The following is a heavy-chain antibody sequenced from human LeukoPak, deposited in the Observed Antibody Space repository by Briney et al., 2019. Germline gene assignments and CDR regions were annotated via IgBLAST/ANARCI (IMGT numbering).Heavy chain of an antibody. CDR1: GGTFSSYA. Sequence: GASVKVSCKASGGTFSSYAISWVRQAPGQGLEWMGGIIPIFGTANYAQKFQGRVTITADKSTSTAYMELSSLRSEDTAVYYCARPPLRGSNGAFDIWGQGTMVTVSS. J-gene: IGHJ3*02. V-gene: IGHV1-69*06. D-gene: IGHD3-16*01. CDR3: ARPPLRGSNGAFDI. CDR2: IIPIFGTA.